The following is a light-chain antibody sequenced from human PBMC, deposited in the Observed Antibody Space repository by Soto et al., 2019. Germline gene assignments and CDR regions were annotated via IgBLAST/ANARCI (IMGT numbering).Light chain of an antibody. CDR2: STS. V-gene: IGKV3-20*01. CDR3: QQYGSSPIT. Sequence: EIVLTQSPGTLSLSPGERATLSCRASQTIVSHYLAWYQQKAGQAPRLLIFSTSKRATGIPDRFSGSGSGTDFTLTINRLEPEDFAVYYCQQYGSSPITFGQGTRLEIK. CDR1: QTIVSHY. J-gene: IGKJ5*01.